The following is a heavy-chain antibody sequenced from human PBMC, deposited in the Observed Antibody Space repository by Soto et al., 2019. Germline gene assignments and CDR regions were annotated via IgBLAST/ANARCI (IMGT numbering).Heavy chain of an antibody. CDR2: ISWNSGSI. J-gene: IGHJ6*02. V-gene: IGHV3-9*01. D-gene: IGHD2-8*01. Sequence: GGSLRLSCAASGFTFDDYAMHWVRQAPGKGLEWVSGISWNSGSIGYADSVKGRFTISRDNAKNSLYLQMNSLGAEDTALYYCAKDNKNGRYYYYGMDVWGQGTTVTVSS. CDR3: AKDNKNGRYYYYGMDV. CDR1: GFTFDDYA.